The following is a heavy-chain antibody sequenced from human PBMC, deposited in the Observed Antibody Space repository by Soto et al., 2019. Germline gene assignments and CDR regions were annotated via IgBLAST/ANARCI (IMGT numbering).Heavy chain of an antibody. CDR2: IGTTGDT. D-gene: IGHD3-10*01. V-gene: IGHV3-13*04. Sequence: EVQLVESGGGLVQPGGSLRLSCAASGFTFSRYDMQWVRQATGKGLEWVSAIGTTGDTYYPGSVKGRFTISREDAKNSLYLQMNSLGAGDTAVYYCARDATYGSGRGPDWYFDLWGRGTLVTVSS. CDR3: ARDATYGSGRGPDWYFDL. J-gene: IGHJ2*01. CDR1: GFTFSRYD.